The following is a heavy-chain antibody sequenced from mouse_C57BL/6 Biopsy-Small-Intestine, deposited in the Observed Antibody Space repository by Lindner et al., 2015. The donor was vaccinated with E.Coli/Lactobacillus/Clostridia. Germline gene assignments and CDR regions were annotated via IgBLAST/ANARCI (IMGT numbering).Heavy chain of an antibody. CDR1: GFTFNTYA. D-gene: IGHD1-1*01. CDR2: IRSKSSNYAT. J-gene: IGHJ1*03. V-gene: IGHV10-3*01. CDR3: VRETTVDWYFDV. Sequence: EVQLQESGGGLVQPKGSLKLSCAASGFTFNTYAMHWARQAPGKGLEWVARIRSKSSNYATYYADSVKDRFTISRDDSQSMLYLQMNNLKTEDTAMYYCVRETTVDWYFDVWGTGTTVTVSS.